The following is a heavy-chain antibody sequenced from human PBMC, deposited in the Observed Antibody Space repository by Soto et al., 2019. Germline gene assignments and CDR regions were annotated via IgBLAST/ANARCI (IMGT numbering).Heavy chain of an antibody. J-gene: IGHJ4*02. CDR2: ISGSGDTT. Sequence: EVQLLESGGDLVQPGGSLRLSCAASGFTFSNYIMAWVRQAPGKGLECVSTISGSGDTTYYAVSVKGRFVISRDNSKDTVYLEINRPRADDTAVYYCAKDGYGKADYWGQGSMVTISS. V-gene: IGHV3-23*01. CDR3: AKDGYGKADY. CDR1: GFTFSNYI. D-gene: IGHD5-18*01.